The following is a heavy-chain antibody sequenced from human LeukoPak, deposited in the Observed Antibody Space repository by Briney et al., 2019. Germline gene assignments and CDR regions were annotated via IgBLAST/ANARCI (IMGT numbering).Heavy chain of an antibody. V-gene: IGHV1-18*01. D-gene: IGHD3-10*01. CDR1: GYTFTSSG. J-gene: IGHJ4*02. Sequence: ASVKVSCTAAGYTFTSSGISWVRKPPGQGLGRMGWISGYNGNTNYAQKVQGRVTMTRDTSTSTAYMELRSLRSDDTAVYYCAREVPFGSGSPSFDYWGQGTLVTVSS. CDR2: ISGYNGNT. CDR3: AREVPFGSGSPSFDY.